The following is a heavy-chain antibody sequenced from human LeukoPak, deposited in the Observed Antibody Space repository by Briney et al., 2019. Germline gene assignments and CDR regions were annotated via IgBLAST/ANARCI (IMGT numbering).Heavy chain of an antibody. V-gene: IGHV3-7*04. Sequence: PGGSLRFSCAASRFTFSDYWMNWVRQAPGKGLEWVATIKEDGSEKLYVDSVKGRFTISRDNAKNSLYLQMNSLRGEDTAVYYCARDLSFDIWGQGTMVTVSS. CDR1: RFTFSDYW. CDR2: IKEDGSEK. J-gene: IGHJ3*02. CDR3: ARDLSFDI.